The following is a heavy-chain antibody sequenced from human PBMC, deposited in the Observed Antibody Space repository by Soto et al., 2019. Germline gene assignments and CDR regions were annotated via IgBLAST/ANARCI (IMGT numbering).Heavy chain of an antibody. J-gene: IGHJ6*02. Sequence: PSETLSLTCTVSFGSISSGGYYWSWIPPHPGKGLEWIGYIYYSGSAHYNPSLQGRVTISVDTSKNQFSLKLSSVTGADTAVYYCARGIDFWSGYGSGMDVWGQGTTVTVSS. V-gene: IGHV4-31*03. CDR1: FGSISSGGYY. CDR2: IYYSGSA. D-gene: IGHD3-3*01. CDR3: ARGIDFWSGYGSGMDV.